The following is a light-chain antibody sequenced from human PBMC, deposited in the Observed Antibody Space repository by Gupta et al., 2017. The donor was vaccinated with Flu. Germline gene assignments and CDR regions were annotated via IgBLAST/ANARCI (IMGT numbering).Light chain of an antibody. V-gene: IGLV3-19*01. J-gene: IGLJ3*02. Sequence: QTVKITGKDDSLGKSYESWSQQKPDQTPHLVIYDKNIRPSGVPDRVSGSSSGNTAALTITGAQAEEEADYYCNSLESTYNNQGVFGGGTKLTVL. CDR1: SLGKSY. CDR2: DKN. CDR3: NSLESTYNNQGV.